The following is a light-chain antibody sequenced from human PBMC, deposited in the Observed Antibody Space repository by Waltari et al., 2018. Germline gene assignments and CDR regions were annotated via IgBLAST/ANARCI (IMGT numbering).Light chain of an antibody. CDR1: TREVGGYHY. V-gene: IGLV2-8*01. Sequence: QSALTQPPSASGSPGQSVTIPCPGTTREVGGYHYVSWYQQYPGKAPKLMIYEVSKRPSGVPDRFSGSKSGNTASLTVSGLQAEDEADYYCSSYAGSNINVFGTGTKVTVL. CDR2: EVS. CDR3: SSYAGSNINV. J-gene: IGLJ1*01.